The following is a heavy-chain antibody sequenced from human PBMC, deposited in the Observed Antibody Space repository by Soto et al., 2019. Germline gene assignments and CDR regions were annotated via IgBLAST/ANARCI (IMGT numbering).Heavy chain of an antibody. Sequence: SVKVSCKSSGGTFSSYAISWVRQAPGQGLEWMGGIIPIFGTANYAQKFQGRVTITADESTSTAYMELSSLRSEDTAVYYCAAFPSYYDSSGYFVYWGQGTLVTVSS. CDR1: GGTFSSYA. CDR3: AAFPSYYDSSGYFVY. D-gene: IGHD3-22*01. CDR2: IIPIFGTA. J-gene: IGHJ4*02. V-gene: IGHV1-69*01.